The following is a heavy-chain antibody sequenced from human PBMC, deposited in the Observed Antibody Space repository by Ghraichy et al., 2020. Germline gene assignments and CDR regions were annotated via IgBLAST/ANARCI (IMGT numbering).Heavy chain of an antibody. CDR3: ARDSNNMVRYFDL. J-gene: IGHJ2*01. D-gene: IGHD3-10*01. V-gene: IGHV4-59*01. Sequence: SETLSLTCTVSGGSFSTYYWAWIRQPPGKGLEWIGCIFYGGNSNYNPSLKSRVTFSVDTSRNQSSLNLSSVTAADTAVYYCARDSNNMVRYFDLWGRGTLVTVSS. CDR1: GGSFSTYY. CDR2: IFYGGNS.